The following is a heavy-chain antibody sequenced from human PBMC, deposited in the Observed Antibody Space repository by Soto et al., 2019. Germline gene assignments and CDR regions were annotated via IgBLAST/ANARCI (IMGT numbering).Heavy chain of an antibody. J-gene: IGHJ6*02. CDR2: IYPGDSDT. D-gene: IGHD2-15*01. V-gene: IGHV5-51*01. CDR3: ARHDQQICSSGSCYSLYYSTDV. CDR1: GYRFTSYW. Sequence: GEALKISCKGSGYRFTSYWIGCVCQMPGKGLEWMGIIYPGDSDTRYSPSFQGQVTISADKSISTAYLQWSSLKASDTAMYYCARHDQQICSSGSCYSLYYSTDVWGQGSTVTVSS.